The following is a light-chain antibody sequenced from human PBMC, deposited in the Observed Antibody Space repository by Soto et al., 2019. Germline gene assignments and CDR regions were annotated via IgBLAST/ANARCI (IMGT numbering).Light chain of an antibody. CDR2: GAS. J-gene: IGKJ1*01. Sequence: EIVLTQSPGTLSLSPGERATLSCRASQSLSSNNLAWYQQKPGQAPRLLIYGASRRATGIPDRFSGSGSGTDFTLTINRLEPEDFAVYYCQQSYRKTVGQGTKVDIK. V-gene: IGKV3-20*01. CDR3: QQSYRKT. CDR1: QSLSSNN.